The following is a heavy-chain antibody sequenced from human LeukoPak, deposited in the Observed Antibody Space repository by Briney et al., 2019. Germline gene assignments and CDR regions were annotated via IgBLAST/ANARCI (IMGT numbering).Heavy chain of an antibody. Sequence: GGSLRLSCAASGFTFSSYAMSWVRQAPGKGLEWVSAISGSGGSTYYADSVKCRFTISRDNSKNTLYLQMNSLRAEDTAVYYCFTFVIPVAFDIWGQGTMVTVSS. CDR2: ISGSGGST. CDR3: FTFVIPVAFDI. D-gene: IGHD2/OR15-2a*01. CDR1: GFTFSSYA. V-gene: IGHV3-23*01. J-gene: IGHJ3*02.